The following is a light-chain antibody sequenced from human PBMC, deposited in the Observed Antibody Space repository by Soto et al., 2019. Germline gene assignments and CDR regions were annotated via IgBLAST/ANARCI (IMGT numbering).Light chain of an antibody. J-gene: IGKJ2*01. V-gene: IGKV1-5*03. Sequence: DIQMTQSPSTLSASVGDRVTITCRASQSISSWLAWYQQKSGKAPKLLIYKASSLESGVPSRFSGSGSGTAFTLTISSLQPDDFAPQDCQQYNSYPMYTFGQGTKLEIK. CDR1: QSISSW. CDR3: QQYNSYPMYT. CDR2: KAS.